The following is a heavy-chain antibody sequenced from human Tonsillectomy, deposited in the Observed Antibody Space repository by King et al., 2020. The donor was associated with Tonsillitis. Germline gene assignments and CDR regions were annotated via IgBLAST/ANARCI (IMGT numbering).Heavy chain of an antibody. Sequence: QLQESGPGLVKPSETLSLTCTVSGGSISSYYWSWIRQPPGKGLEWIGYIYYSGSTNYNPSLKSRVTISVDTSKNQFSLKLSSVTAADTAVYYCARDTPPDFWSGYSPYGMDVWGQGTTVTVSS. V-gene: IGHV4-59*01. CDR2: IYYSGST. D-gene: IGHD3-3*01. CDR3: ARDTPPDFWSGYSPYGMDV. CDR1: GGSISSYY. J-gene: IGHJ6*02.